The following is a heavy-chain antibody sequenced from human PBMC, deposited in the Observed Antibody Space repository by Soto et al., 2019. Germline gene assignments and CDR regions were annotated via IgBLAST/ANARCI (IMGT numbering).Heavy chain of an antibody. CDR1: GFTFSSYS. V-gene: IGHV3-21*01. D-gene: IGHD1-20*01. CDR2: ISSSSSYI. J-gene: IGHJ6*02. CDR3: AREPDGALTGTDYYGMDV. Sequence: EVQLVESGGGLVQPGGSLRLSCAASGFTFSSYSMNWVRQAPGKGLEWVSSISSSSSYIYYADSVKGRFTISRDNAKNSLYLQMNSLRAEDTAVYYCAREPDGALTGTDYYGMDVWGQGTTVTVSS.